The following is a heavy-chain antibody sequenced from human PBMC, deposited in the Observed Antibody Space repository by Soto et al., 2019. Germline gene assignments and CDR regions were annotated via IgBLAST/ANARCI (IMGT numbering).Heavy chain of an antibody. D-gene: IGHD6-6*01. CDR2: INPNSGGT. Sequence: ASVKVSCKASGYTFTGYYMHWVRQAPGQGLEWMGWINPNSGGTNYAQKFQGWVTMTRDTSISTAYMELGRLRSDDTAVYYCARDGGSIAARRYYYGMDVWGQGTTVTVSS. CDR1: GYTFTGYY. CDR3: ARDGGSIAARRYYYGMDV. J-gene: IGHJ6*02. V-gene: IGHV1-2*04.